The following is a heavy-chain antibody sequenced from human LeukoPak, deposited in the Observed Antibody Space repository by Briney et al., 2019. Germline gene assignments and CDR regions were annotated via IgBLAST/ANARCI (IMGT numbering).Heavy chain of an antibody. D-gene: IGHD6-13*01. CDR1: GFTFSTYS. J-gene: IGHJ5*02. Sequence: GGSLRLSCAASGFTFSTYSMNWVRQAPGKGLEWVSSISSSSTYIYYADSLKGRFTISRDNAKNSLYLQMNSLRAEDTAVYYCAKSYSSWYLDWFDPWGQGALVIVSS. CDR2: ISSSSTYI. CDR3: AKSYSSWYLDWFDP. V-gene: IGHV3-21*04.